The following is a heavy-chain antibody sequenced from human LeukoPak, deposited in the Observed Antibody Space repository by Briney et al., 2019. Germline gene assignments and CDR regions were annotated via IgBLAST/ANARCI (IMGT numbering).Heavy chain of an antibody. J-gene: IGHJ4*02. CDR3: ARVKSSGYYRFDY. V-gene: IGHV3-7*01. D-gene: IGHD3-22*01. CDR1: GFTFSSYW. Sequence: GSLLLSCAASGFTFSSYWMSWVRQAPGKGLEWVANIKQDGSEKYYVDSVKGRFTISRDNAKNSLYLQMNSLRAEDTAVYYCARVKSSGYYRFDYWGQGTLVTVSS. CDR2: IKQDGSEK.